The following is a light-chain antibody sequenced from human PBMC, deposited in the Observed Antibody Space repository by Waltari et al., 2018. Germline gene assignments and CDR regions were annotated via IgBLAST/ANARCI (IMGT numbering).Light chain of an antibody. V-gene: IGKV1-39*01. CDR1: QNVATF. J-gene: IGKJ1*01. Sequence: IQMTQYPSSLSASVGGRVTITCRVSQNVATFLSWYQQKPGKAPILLIYAASTLQSGVPSRFSGSGSGTDFSLTITGLQPEDFATYYCLQTSTGPWAFGQGTKVEI. CDR2: AAS. CDR3: LQTSTGPWA.